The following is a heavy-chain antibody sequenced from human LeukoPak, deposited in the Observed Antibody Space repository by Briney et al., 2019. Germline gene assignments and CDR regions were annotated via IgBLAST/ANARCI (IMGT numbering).Heavy chain of an antibody. V-gene: IGHV1-2*02. CDR3: ARDLSLGATDY. CDR1: GYTFTSYG. J-gene: IGHJ4*02. D-gene: IGHD1-26*01. CDR2: INPNSGGT. Sequence: GASVKVSCKASGYTFTSYGISWVRQAPGQGLEWMGWINPNSGGTNYAQKFQGRVTMTRDTSISTAYMELSRLRSDDTAVYYCARDLSLGATDYWGQGTLVTVSS.